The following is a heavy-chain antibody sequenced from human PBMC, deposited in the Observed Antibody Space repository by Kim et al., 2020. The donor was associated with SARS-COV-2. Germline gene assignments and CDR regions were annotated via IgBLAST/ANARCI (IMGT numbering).Heavy chain of an antibody. D-gene: IGHD6-19*01. Sequence: GGSLRLSCAASGFTFSSYSMNWVRQAPGKGLEWVSYISSSSSTIYYADSVKGRFTISRDNAKNSLYLQMNSLRDEDTAVYYCASGGYSSVWYRDYYYYGMDVWGQGTTVTVSS. CDR3: ASGGYSSVWYRDYYYYGMDV. CDR2: ISSSSSTI. V-gene: IGHV3-48*02. CDR1: GFTFSSYS. J-gene: IGHJ6*02.